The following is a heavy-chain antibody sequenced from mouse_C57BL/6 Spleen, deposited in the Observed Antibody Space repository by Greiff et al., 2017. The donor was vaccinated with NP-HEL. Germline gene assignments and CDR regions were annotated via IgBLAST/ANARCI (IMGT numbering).Heavy chain of an antibody. D-gene: IGHD1-1*01. CDR1: GYTFTSYW. Sequence: QVQLQQSGAELVKPGASVKLSCKASGYTFTSYWMHWVKQRPGRGLEWIGRIDPNSGGTKYNEKFKSKATLTVDKPSSTAYMQLSSLTSEDSAVYYCAREGITTVVATSHFDYWGQGTTLTVSS. CDR2: IDPNSGGT. J-gene: IGHJ2*01. V-gene: IGHV1-72*01. CDR3: AREGITTVVATSHFDY.